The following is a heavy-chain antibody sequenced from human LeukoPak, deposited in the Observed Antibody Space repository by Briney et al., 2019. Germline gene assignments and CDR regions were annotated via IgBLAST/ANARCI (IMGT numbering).Heavy chain of an antibody. CDR1: GFTFSSYS. CDR2: ISSSSSYI. CDR3: ARTVMTTSTYGYYYYYGMDV. Sequence: PGGSLRLSCAASGFTFSSYSMNWVRQAPGKGLEWVSSISSSSSYIYYVDSVKGRFTISRDNAKNSLYLQMNSLRAEDTAVYYCARTVMTTSTYGYYYYYGMDVGGQGTTVTVS. J-gene: IGHJ6*02. V-gene: IGHV3-21*01. D-gene: IGHD3-16*01.